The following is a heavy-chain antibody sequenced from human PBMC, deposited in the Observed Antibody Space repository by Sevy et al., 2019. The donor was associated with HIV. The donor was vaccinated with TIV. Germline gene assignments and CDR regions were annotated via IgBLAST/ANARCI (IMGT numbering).Heavy chain of an antibody. J-gene: IGHJ2*01. CDR2: ISGSGGST. V-gene: IGHV3-23*01. D-gene: IGHD3-10*01. Sequence: GGSLRLSCAASGFTFSSYAMSWVRQAPGKGLEWVSAISGSGGSTYYADSGKGRFTISRDNSKNTLYLQMNSLRAEDTAVYYCAKCPRSITMVRGVTPYWYFDLWGRGTLVTVSS. CDR3: AKCPRSITMVRGVTPYWYFDL. CDR1: GFTFSSYA.